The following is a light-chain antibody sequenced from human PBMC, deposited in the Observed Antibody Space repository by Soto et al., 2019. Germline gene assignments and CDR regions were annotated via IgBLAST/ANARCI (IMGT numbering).Light chain of an antibody. CDR1: QSISSW. V-gene: IGKV1-5*01. CDR3: QQYNSYALT. J-gene: IGKJ4*01. Sequence: DIQMTQSPSTLSASVGDRVTITCRASQSISSWLAWYQQKPGKAPKLLIYDASSLESGVPSRFGGGGSGTEYTLTISSLQPDDFATYYCQQYNSYALTFGGGTKVEIK. CDR2: DAS.